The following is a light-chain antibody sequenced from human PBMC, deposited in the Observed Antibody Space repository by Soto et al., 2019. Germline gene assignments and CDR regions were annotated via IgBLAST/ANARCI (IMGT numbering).Light chain of an antibody. V-gene: IGKV3-20*01. J-gene: IGKJ1*01. Sequence: EIVLAQSPGTLSLSPGERATLSCRASQSVTNSFLAWYQQKPGQAPRLLIYGACRRATGIPDRFTGSGSGTDFTLTISRLDPEDFAVYYCQQYVSSPWAFGQGTKVEI. CDR3: QQYVSSPWA. CDR2: GAC. CDR1: QSVTNSF.